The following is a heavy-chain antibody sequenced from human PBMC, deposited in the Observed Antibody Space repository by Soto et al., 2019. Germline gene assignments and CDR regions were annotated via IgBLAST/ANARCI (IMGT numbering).Heavy chain of an antibody. CDR3: TRDLRDRSGWYYYGMDV. CDR1: GFTFGEYA. V-gene: IGHV3-49*04. Sequence: GGSLRLSCTASGFTFGEYAMSWVRQAPGKGLEWVGFIRSKPFGGTTEYAASVKGRFTISRDDPRSIAFLQMSSLKTEDTAVYYCTRDLRDRSGWYYYGMDVRGQGTTVTVSS. D-gene: IGHD6-19*01. CDR2: IRSKPFGGTT. J-gene: IGHJ6*02.